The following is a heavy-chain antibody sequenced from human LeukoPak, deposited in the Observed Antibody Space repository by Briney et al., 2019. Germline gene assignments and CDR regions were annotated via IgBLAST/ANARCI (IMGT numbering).Heavy chain of an antibody. CDR2: IIPIFGTA. CDR1: GGTFSSYA. V-gene: IGHV1-69*13. D-gene: IGHD2-15*01. J-gene: IGHJ4*02. Sequence: SVKVSCKASGGTFSSYAISWVRQAPGQGLEWMGGIIPIFGTANYGQKFQGRVTITADESTSTAYMELSSLRSEDTAVYYCARKVAATGYFDYWGQGTLVTVSS. CDR3: ARKVAATGYFDY.